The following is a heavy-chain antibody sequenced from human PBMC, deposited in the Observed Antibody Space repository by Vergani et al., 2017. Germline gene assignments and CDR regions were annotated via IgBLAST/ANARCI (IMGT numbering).Heavy chain of an antibody. V-gene: IGHV4-39*01. CDR3: ARHSXVEWLVKLGWIDP. CDR2: IYYSWST. CDR1: GASIRSSNYY. D-gene: IGHD6-19*01. Sequence: QLQLQESGPGLVKPSATLTLTCSVSGASIRSSNYYWGWIRQPPGQGLEWIASIYYSWSTYYNPSLKSRVPISVDTSKNQFSLTLSSVTAADTAVYFCARHSXVEWLVKLGWIDPWGQGSLVTVSS. J-gene: IGHJ5*02.